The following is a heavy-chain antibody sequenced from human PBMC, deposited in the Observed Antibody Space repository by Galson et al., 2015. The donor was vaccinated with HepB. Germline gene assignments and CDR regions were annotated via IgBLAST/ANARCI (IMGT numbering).Heavy chain of an antibody. V-gene: IGHV3-15*01. Sequence: SLRLSCAGSGFVFSNAWMNWVRQAPGKGLEWVGRIKNKAHGETRDYAAPVKGRFTVSRDDSKNTLYLQMNSVTTEDTAMYYCATGEDGHSHWGQGTLVTVSS. CDR3: ATGEDGHSH. CDR2: IKNKAHGETR. J-gene: IGHJ4*02. D-gene: IGHD5-24*01. CDR1: GFVFSNAW.